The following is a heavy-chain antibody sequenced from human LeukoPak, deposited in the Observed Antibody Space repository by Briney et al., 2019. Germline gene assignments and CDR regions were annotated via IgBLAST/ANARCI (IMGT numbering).Heavy chain of an antibody. CDR2: ISDTT. CDR3: ARPYSSSWYYFDY. Sequence: GGSLRLSCAASGFTFSTYAMSWVRQAPGKGLEWVSAISDTTYYATSVKGRFTISRDISKNTLYLQMISLKAEDTAVYYCARPYSSSWYYFDYWGQGTLVTVSS. J-gene: IGHJ4*02. D-gene: IGHD6-13*01. CDR1: GFTFSTYA. V-gene: IGHV3-23*01.